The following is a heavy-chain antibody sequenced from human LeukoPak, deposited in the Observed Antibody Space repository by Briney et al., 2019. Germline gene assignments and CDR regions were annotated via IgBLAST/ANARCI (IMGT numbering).Heavy chain of an antibody. D-gene: IGHD2/OR15-2a*01. Sequence: GGSLRLSCSASGFTFSSYAMHWVRQAPGKGLEYVSAISSNGGSTYYADSVKGRFTISRDNSKNTLYLQMSSLRAEDTAVYYCAREQSDAKIYRDWGQGTLVTVSS. CDR2: ISSNGGST. CDR1: GFTFSSYA. J-gene: IGHJ4*02. V-gene: IGHV3-64D*06. CDR3: AREQSDAKIYRD.